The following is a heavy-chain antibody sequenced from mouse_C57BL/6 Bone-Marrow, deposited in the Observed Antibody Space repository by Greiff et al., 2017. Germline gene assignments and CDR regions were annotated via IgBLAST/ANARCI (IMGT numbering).Heavy chain of an antibody. Sequence: VQLQQSGPELVKPGASVKIPCKASGYTFTDYNMDWVKQSHGKSLEWIGDINPNNGGTIYNQKFKGKATLTVDTSSSTAYMELRSLTSEDTAVYYCARYDGYPGGFAYWGQGTLVTVSA. CDR1: GYTFTDYN. CDR2: INPNNGGT. CDR3: ARYDGYPGGFAY. D-gene: IGHD2-3*01. V-gene: IGHV1-18*01. J-gene: IGHJ3*01.